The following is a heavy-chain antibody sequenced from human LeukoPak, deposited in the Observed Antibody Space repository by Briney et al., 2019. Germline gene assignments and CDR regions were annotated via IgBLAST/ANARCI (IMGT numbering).Heavy chain of an antibody. CDR3: ARVNLAAAGTAYYFDY. J-gene: IGHJ4*02. CDR2: IRAYNGNT. Sequence: ASVKVSCKASGYTFTSYGINWVRQAPGQGLEWMGWIRAYNGNTNYAQKFQGRVTITADKSTSTAYMELSSLRSEDTAVYYCARVNLAAAGTAYYFDYWGQGTLVTVSS. CDR1: GYTFTSYG. V-gene: IGHV1-18*01. D-gene: IGHD1-14*01.